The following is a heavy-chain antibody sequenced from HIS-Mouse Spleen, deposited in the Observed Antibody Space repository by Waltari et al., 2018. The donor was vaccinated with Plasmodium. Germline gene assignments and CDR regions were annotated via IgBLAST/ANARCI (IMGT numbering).Heavy chain of an antibody. V-gene: IGHV3-53*01. CDR2: IYRGGST. Sequence: EVQLVESGGGLIQPGGSLRLSCAASGFTVRSNYLSWVRQAPGKGLEWVSVIYRGGSTYYADSVKGRFTISRDNSKNTLYLQMNSLRAEDTAVYYCARDLTDAFDIWGQGTMVTVSS. CDR1: GFTVRSNY. CDR3: ARDLTDAFDI. J-gene: IGHJ3*02.